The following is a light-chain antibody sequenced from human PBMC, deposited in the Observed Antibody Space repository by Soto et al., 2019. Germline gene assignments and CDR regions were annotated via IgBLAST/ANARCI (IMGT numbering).Light chain of an antibody. CDR1: TFNIGSNT. Sequence: QSVLTQPPSASGTPGQRVTISCSGSTFNIGSNTVHWYQQLPGTAPKLLIYSNNQRPSGVPDRFSGSKSGTSGSLAISGLQSEDEADYYCAAWDDSLKGGVFGGGTQLTVL. V-gene: IGLV1-44*01. CDR2: SNN. CDR3: AAWDDSLKGGV. J-gene: IGLJ2*01.